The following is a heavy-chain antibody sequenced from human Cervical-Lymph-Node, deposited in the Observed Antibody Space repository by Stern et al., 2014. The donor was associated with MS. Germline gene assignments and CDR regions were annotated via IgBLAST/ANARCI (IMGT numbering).Heavy chain of an antibody. Sequence: VQLVESGGGVIPPGGSLRLSCTASGFTVRRDYMTWVRPAPGTGLEWVSLITNVGSTFYTDSVKGRFTISRDDSKNTVYLHMTSLRAEDTAMYYCARDTSSPERSDWWGQGTLVTVSS. CDR3: ARDTSSPERSDW. CDR2: ITNVGST. D-gene: IGHD1-1*01. V-gene: IGHV3-53*01. CDR1: GFTVRRDY. J-gene: IGHJ4*02.